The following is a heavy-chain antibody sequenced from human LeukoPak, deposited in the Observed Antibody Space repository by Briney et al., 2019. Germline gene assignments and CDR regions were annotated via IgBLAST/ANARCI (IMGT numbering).Heavy chain of an antibody. CDR3: ARRAGAYSHPYDY. Sequence: GGSLRLSCAASGFTFSSYSMNWVRQAPGKGLEWVSSISSSSSYINYADSVKGRFTISRDNAKNSLYLQMNSLRADDTAVYYCARRAGAYSHPYDYWGQGTLVTVSS. CDR2: ISSSSSYI. D-gene: IGHD4/OR15-4a*01. J-gene: IGHJ4*02. CDR1: GFTFSSYS. V-gene: IGHV3-21*04.